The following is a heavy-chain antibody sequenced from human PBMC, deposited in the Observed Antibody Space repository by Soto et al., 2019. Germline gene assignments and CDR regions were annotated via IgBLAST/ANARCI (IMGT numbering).Heavy chain of an antibody. J-gene: IGHJ4*02. V-gene: IGHV4-4*02. Sequence: SETLSLTCTVSGDSIKSNVWWSWVRQSPGKGLEWIGEVFHKGITYYNPSLQSRVTMSVDKSKNQFSLFLTSVAAADTAMYYCARDAAVPGESDRFDYWGQGILVTVSS. D-gene: IGHD6-19*01. CDR3: ARDAAVPGESDRFDY. CDR1: GDSIKSNVW. CDR2: VFHKGIT.